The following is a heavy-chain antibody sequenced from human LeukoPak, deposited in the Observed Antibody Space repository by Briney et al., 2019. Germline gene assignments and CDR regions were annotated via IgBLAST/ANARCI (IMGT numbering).Heavy chain of an antibody. CDR3: AHIEGVLGYCSSTSCHKRTPLFDY. Sequence: SGPTLVNPTQTLTLTCTFSGFSLSTSGVGVGWIRQPPGKALEWLALIYWNDDKRYSPSLKSRLTITKDTSKNQVVLTMTNMDPVDTATYYCAHIEGVLGYCSSTSCHKRTPLFDYWGQGTLVTVSS. J-gene: IGHJ4*02. CDR1: GFSLSTSGVG. V-gene: IGHV2-5*01. CDR2: IYWNDDK. D-gene: IGHD2-2*02.